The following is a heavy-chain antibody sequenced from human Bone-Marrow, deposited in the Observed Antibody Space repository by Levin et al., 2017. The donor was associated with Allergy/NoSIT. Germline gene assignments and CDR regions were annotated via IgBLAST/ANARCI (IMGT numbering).Heavy chain of an antibody. V-gene: IGHV3-15*01. CDR2: IRSESDGGTA. D-gene: IGHD2-15*01. J-gene: IGHJ5*02. Sequence: GGSLRLSCVASGFTFTDAWMSWVRHLPGKGLEWVGRIRSESDGGTADYAAPVEGRVTISRDDSKNTLYLQMNNLRTEDTAVYFCVRAECQQSCPKDNWFDAWGQGTLVTVSS. CDR3: VRAECQQSCPKDNWFDA. CDR1: GFTFTDAW.